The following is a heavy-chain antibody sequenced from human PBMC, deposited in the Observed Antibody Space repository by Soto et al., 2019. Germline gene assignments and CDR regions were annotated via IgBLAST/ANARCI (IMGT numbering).Heavy chain of an antibody. J-gene: IGHJ4*02. CDR3: AREIAVAGPEVFDY. CDR1: GGTFSSYA. CDR2: IIPIFGTA. Sequence: SVKVSCKASGGTFSSYAISWVRQAPGQGLEWMGGIIPIFGTANYAQKFQGRVTITADKSTSTAYMELSSLRSEDTAVYYCAREIAVAGPEVFDYWGQGTLVTVSS. D-gene: IGHD6-19*01. V-gene: IGHV1-69*06.